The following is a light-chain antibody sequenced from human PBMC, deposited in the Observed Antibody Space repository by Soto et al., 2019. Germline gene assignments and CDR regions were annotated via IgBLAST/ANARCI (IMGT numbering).Light chain of an antibody. J-gene: IGKJ3*01. CDR2: GAS. CDR3: QQYGSSFT. V-gene: IGKV3-20*01. CDR1: QSVSNSY. Sequence: EIVLTQSPGTLSLSPGERATLSCRASQSVSNSYLAWYQQKPGQAPRLLIYGASSRATGIPDRFSGSGSGTDFTRIISRLEPEDFAVYYCQQYGSSFTFGPGTKVDIK.